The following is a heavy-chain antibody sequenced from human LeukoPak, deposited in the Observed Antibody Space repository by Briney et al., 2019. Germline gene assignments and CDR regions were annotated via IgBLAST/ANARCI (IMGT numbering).Heavy chain of an antibody. D-gene: IGHD6-19*01. CDR2: ISSSGSGDNT. Sequence: PGGSLRLSCAASGVTLSSFAMSWARQAPGKGLEWVSGISSSGSGDNTYYADSVKGRFTISRDSSKNTLYLQKNSLRADDTTIYYCAKSMTLQWRGFFDLWGRGTHVTVSS. CDR3: AKSMTLQWRGFFDL. CDR1: GVTLSSFA. J-gene: IGHJ2*01. V-gene: IGHV3-23*01.